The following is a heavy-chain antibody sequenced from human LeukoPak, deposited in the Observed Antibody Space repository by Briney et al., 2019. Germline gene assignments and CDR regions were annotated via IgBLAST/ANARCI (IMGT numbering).Heavy chain of an antibody. D-gene: IGHD2-15*01. CDR3: ASHLSGGWHRSPNFQH. J-gene: IGHJ1*01. CDR1: GGSFSDYY. V-gene: IGHV4-34*01. Sequence: SETLSLTCASYGGSFSDYYWSWIRQPPGKGLEWIGEINHSGSTNYNPSLKSRVTISVDTSKNQFSLKLSSVTAADTAVYYCASHLSGGWHRSPNFQHWGQGTLVTVSS. CDR2: INHSGST.